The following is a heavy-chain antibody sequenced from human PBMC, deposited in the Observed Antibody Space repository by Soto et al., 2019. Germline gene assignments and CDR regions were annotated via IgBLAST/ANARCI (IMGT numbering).Heavy chain of an antibody. D-gene: IGHD3-10*01. V-gene: IGHV4-34*01. CDR1: GGSFSGYY. Sequence: SETLSLTCAVYGGSFSGYYWSWIRQPPGKGLEWIGEINHSGSTNYNPSLKSRVTISVDTSKNQFSLKLSSVTAADTAVYYCAIRPNSRETMVRGVIPFDYWGQGTLVTVSS. CDR2: INHSGST. J-gene: IGHJ4*02. CDR3: AIRPNSRETMVRGVIPFDY.